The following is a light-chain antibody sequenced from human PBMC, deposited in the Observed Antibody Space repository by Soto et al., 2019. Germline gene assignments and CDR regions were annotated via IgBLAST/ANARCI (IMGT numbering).Light chain of an antibody. CDR2: EVN. V-gene: IGLV2-8*01. CDR1: SSDVGGYDF. Sequence: QSVLTQPPSASGSPGQSVTISCTGTSSDVGGYDFVSWYQQHPGKAPKLMIYEVNKRPSGVPDRFSGSKSGNTASLTVSGLQAEDEADYYCSSYAGSNNYVFGTGIKLTVL. J-gene: IGLJ1*01. CDR3: SSYAGSNNYV.